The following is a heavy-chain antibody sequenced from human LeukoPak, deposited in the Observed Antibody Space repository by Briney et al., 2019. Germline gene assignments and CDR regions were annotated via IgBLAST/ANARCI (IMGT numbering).Heavy chain of an antibody. J-gene: IGHJ5*01. D-gene: IGHD4-17*01. V-gene: IGHV1-69*05. Sequence: ASVKVSCKASGDTFCRNAISWVRQAPGQGLEWMGGIIPMFGTPNYAQKFQGRVTITTDESTSTAYLELNSLRSDDTAVYYCARGPPLSYGDIGMQDSWGPGSLVTVSS. CDR3: ARGPPLSYGDIGMQDS. CDR1: GDTFCRNA. CDR2: IIPMFGTP.